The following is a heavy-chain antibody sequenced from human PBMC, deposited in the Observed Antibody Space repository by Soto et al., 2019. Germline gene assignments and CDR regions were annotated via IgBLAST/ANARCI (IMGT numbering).Heavy chain of an antibody. CDR1: GFTFSSYA. V-gene: IGHV3-23*01. J-gene: IGHJ6*02. Sequence: GGSLRLSCAASGFTFSSYAMSWVRQAPGKGLEWVSAISGSGGNTDYADSVKGRFTISRDTSKNTLYLQMNSLRAEYTAVYYCAKSSSSEDYFYSYGRDVWGQGTTVTVS. CDR3: AKSSSSEDYFYSYGRDV. CDR2: ISGSGGNT. D-gene: IGHD6-6*01.